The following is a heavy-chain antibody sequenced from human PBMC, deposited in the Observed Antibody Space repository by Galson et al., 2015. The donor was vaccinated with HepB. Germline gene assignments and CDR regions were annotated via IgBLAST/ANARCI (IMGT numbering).Heavy chain of an antibody. J-gene: IGHJ4*02. CDR3: AKDRGYSYGTGGFGY. CDR2: ISGSGGST. V-gene: IGHV3-23*01. CDR1: GFTFSSYA. D-gene: IGHD5-18*01. Sequence: SLRLSCAASGFTFSSYAMSWVRQAPGKGLEWVSAISGSGGSTYYADSVKGRFTISRDNSKNTLYLQMNSLRAEDTAVYYCAKDRGYSYGTGGFGYWGQGTLVTVSS.